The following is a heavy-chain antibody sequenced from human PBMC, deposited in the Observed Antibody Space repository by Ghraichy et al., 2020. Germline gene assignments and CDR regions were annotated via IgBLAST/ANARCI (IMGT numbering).Heavy chain of an antibody. Sequence: GGSLRLSCAASGFTFSSYSMNWVRQAPGKGLEWVSSISSSSSYIYYADSVKGRFTISRDNAKNSLYLQMNSLRAEDTAVYYCARRDRFLEWLSLTPFDYWGQGTLVTVSS. CDR3: ARRDRFLEWLSLTPFDY. CDR1: GFTFSSYS. D-gene: IGHD3-3*01. V-gene: IGHV3-21*01. CDR2: ISSSSSYI. J-gene: IGHJ4*02.